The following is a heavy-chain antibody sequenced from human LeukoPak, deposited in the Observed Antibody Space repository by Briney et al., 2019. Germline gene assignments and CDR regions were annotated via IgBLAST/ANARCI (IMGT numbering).Heavy chain of an antibody. CDR3: ARAGVSYYDSSGPSSYFDL. Sequence: ASVKVSCKASGYTFTGYYMHWVRQAPGQGLEWMGWINPNSGGTNYAQKLQGRVTMTTDTSTSTAYMELSRLRSDDTAVYYCARAGVSYYDSSGPSSYFDLWGRGTLVTVSS. D-gene: IGHD3-22*01. V-gene: IGHV1-2*02. J-gene: IGHJ2*01. CDR2: INPNSGGT. CDR1: GYTFTGYY.